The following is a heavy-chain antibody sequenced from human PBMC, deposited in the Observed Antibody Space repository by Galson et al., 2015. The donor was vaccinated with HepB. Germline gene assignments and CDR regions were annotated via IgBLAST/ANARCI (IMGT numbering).Heavy chain of an antibody. V-gene: IGHV7-4-1*02. Sequence: SVKVSCKASGYTFTSYAMNWVRQAPGQGLEWMGWINTNTGNPTYAQGFTGRFVFSLDTSVSTAYLQISSLKAEDTAVYYCARSIPSMVRDYGMDVWGQGTTVTVSS. CDR3: ARSIPSMVRDYGMDV. J-gene: IGHJ6*02. CDR2: INTNTGNP. CDR1: GYTFTSYA. D-gene: IGHD3-10*01.